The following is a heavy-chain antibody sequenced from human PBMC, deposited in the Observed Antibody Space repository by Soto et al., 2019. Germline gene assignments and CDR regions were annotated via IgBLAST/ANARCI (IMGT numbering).Heavy chain of an antibody. CDR3: ARNDFWSGYTFYYYYYYMDV. D-gene: IGHD3-3*01. CDR1: GGSISSSSYY. J-gene: IGHJ6*03. Sequence: SETLSLTCTVSGGSISSSSYYWGWIRQPPGKGLEWIGSIYYSGSTYYNPSLKSRVTISVDTSKNQFSLKLSSVTAADTAVYYCARNDFWSGYTFYYYYYYMDVWGKGTTVTVSS. V-gene: IGHV4-39*01. CDR2: IYYSGST.